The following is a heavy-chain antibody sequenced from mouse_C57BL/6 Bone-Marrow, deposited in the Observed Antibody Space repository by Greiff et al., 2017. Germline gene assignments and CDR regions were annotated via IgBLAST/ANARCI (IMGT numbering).Heavy chain of an antibody. CDR1: GYTFTSYG. CDR2: IYPRSGNT. CDR3: ATGFFDY. Sequence: QVQLQQSGAELARPGASVKMSCKASGYTFTSYGISWVKQRTGQGLEWIGEIYPRSGNTYYNEKFKGKATLTADKSSSSAYMERLSLTYEDSAVCVWATGFFDYWGQGTTLTVSS. J-gene: IGHJ2*01. V-gene: IGHV1-81*01.